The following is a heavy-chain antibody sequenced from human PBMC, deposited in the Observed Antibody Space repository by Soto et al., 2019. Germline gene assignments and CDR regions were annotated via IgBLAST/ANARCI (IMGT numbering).Heavy chain of an antibody. CDR2: ISGSGGST. CDR3: ASRLYYDAFDI. J-gene: IGHJ3*02. CDR1: GFTFSSYA. V-gene: IGHV3-23*01. D-gene: IGHD3-10*01. Sequence: GGSLRLSCAASGFTFSSYAMSWVRQAPGKGLEWVSAISGSGGSTYYADSVKGRFTSTRDNSKNTLYLQMNSLRAEDTAVYYCASRLYYDAFDIWGQGTMVTVSS.